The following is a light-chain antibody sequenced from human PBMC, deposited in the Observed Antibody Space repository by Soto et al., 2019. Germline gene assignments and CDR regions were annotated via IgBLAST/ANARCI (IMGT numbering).Light chain of an antibody. CDR2: GAS. CDR3: QQYHNWPMT. Sequence: EIVLTQSPGTLSLSPGERAPLSCRDSQSVSSSYLAWYQQKPGQAPRLLIYGASSRATGIPDRFSGSGSGTDFTLTITRLEPEDFAMYYCQQYHNWPMTFGQGTRLEIK. J-gene: IGKJ5*01. CDR1: QSVSSSY. V-gene: IGKV3-20*01.